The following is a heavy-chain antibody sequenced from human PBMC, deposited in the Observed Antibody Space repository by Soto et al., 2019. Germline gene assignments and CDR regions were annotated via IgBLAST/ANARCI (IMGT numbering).Heavy chain of an antibody. Sequence: QVQLQQWGAGLLKPSETLSLTCAVYGGSFSGYYWSWIRQPPGKGLEWIGEINHSGSTNYNPSLKSRVTLSEETSKDQFSLKISSVTAADTAVYYCSSLDYYYGMDVWGQGTTVTVSS. CDR3: SSLDYYYGMDV. J-gene: IGHJ6*02. CDR2: INHSGST. V-gene: IGHV4-34*01. D-gene: IGHD3-3*01. CDR1: GGSFSGYY.